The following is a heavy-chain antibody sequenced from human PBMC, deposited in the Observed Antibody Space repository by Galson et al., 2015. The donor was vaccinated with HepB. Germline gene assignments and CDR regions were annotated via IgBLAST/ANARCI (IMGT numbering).Heavy chain of an antibody. J-gene: IGHJ6*03. CDR3: ARGVGNCSGGSCRNYYYYMDV. D-gene: IGHD2-15*01. V-gene: IGHV3-11*01. Sequence: SLRLSCAASGFTFSDYYMSWIRQAPGKGLEWVSYISSSGSTIYYADSVKGRFTISRDNAKNSLYLQMNSLRAEDTAVYYCARGVGNCSGGSCRNYYYYMDVWGKGTTVTVSS. CDR2: ISSSGSTI. CDR1: GFTFSDYY.